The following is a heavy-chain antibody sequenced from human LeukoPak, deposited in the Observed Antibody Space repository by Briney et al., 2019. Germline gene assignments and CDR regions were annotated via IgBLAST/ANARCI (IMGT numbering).Heavy chain of an antibody. CDR3: ARLGVAIRAPIDY. D-gene: IGHD6-19*01. V-gene: IGHV3-7*01. CDR1: GFTFSSYW. J-gene: IGHJ4*02. CDR2: IKQDGSEK. Sequence: GGSLRLSCAASGFTFSSYWMSWVRQAPGKGLEWVANIKQDGSEKYYVDSVKGRFTISRDNAKNSLYLQMNSLRAEDTAVYYCARLGVAIRAPIDYWGQGTLVTVSS.